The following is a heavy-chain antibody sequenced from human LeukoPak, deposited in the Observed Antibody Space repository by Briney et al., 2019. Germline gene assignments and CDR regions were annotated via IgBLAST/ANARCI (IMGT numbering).Heavy chain of an antibody. J-gene: IGHJ4*02. CDR3: ARTASDGTMPIDF. CDR1: GGSISGYY. D-gene: IGHD1-1*01. V-gene: IGHV4-59*03. CDR2: IYYRGYT. Sequence: KPSETLSLTCTVSGGSISGYYWAWIPQSPGKGLESIGYIYYRGYTNYNPSLKSRVTMSVDTSQNQFSLKLISVTAADTALYYCARTASDGTMPIDFWGQGTLVTVSS.